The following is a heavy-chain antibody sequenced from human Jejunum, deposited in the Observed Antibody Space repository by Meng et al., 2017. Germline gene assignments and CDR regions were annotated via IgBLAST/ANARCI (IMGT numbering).Heavy chain of an antibody. CDR2: VWPSGAT. J-gene: IGHJ4*02. CDR1: GVSTTAPFY. Sequence: QVQLPAWGPGLVKPSGTLSLTCTVSGVSTTAPFYWTWIRQAPGKGLEWIGEVWPSGATYYNPSLSSRITISIDTSNNQFSLEVAFLTAADTAVYYCARAIRERYFDSWGQGTLVTVSS. V-gene: IGHV4-4*02. D-gene: IGHD1-14*01. CDR3: ARAIRERYFDS.